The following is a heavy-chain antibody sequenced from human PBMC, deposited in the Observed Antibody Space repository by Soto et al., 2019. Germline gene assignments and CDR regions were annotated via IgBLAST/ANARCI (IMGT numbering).Heavy chain of an antibody. CDR1: GFTFSSYG. V-gene: IGHV3-33*01. CDR3: ARDLGDSSGPDGMDV. Sequence: PRLSCAASGFTFSSYGMHWVRQAPGKGLEWVAVIWYDGSNKYYADSVKGRFTISRDNSKNTLYLQMNSLRAEDTAVYYCARDLGDSSGPDGMDVWGQGTTVTVS. J-gene: IGHJ6*02. CDR2: IWYDGSNK. D-gene: IGHD3-22*01.